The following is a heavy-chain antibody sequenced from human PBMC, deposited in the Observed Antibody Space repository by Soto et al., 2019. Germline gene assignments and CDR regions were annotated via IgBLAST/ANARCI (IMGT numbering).Heavy chain of an antibody. CDR1: GFTFSEYY. J-gene: IGHJ4*02. D-gene: IGHD2-15*01. CDR2: ISSSGSTI. Sequence: GGALRLSCAASGFTFSEYYMSWIRQAPGKGLEWVSYISSSGSTIYYAGSVKGRFTISRDNAKNSLYLQMNSLRAEDTAVYYCARYCSGGSCDAGPERYFDYWGQGTLVTVSS. V-gene: IGHV3-11*01. CDR3: ARYCSGGSCDAGPERYFDY.